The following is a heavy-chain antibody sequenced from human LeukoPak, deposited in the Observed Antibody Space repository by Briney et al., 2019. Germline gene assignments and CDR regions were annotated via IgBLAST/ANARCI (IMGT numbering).Heavy chain of an antibody. CDR2: IIPIFGIA. CDR3: ARAGIAAAGALPPYYYGMDV. D-gene: IGHD6-13*01. V-gene: IGHV1-69*04. J-gene: IGHJ6*02. Sequence: SVKVSCKASGGTFSSYAISWGRQAPGQGLEWMGRIIPIFGIANYAQKFQGRVTITADKSTSTAYMELSSLRSEDTAVYYCARAGIAAAGALPPYYYGMDVWGQGTTVTVSS. CDR1: GGTFSSYA.